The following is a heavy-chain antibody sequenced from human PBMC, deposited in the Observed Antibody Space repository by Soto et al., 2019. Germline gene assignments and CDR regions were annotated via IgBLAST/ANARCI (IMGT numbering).Heavy chain of an antibody. CDR3: AKRPLTAAGFDY. Sequence: EVQLLESGGGLVQPGGSLRLSCAASGFTFSNYAMTWVRQAPGKGLEWVSVITGSGGGTYFVDSVKGRFTISRDNSKNTVYLQMHSLRAEDTAVYYCAKRPLTAAGFDYWGKGTLVTVSS. CDR1: GFTFSNYA. V-gene: IGHV3-23*01. J-gene: IGHJ4*02. D-gene: IGHD6-13*01. CDR2: ITGSGGGT.